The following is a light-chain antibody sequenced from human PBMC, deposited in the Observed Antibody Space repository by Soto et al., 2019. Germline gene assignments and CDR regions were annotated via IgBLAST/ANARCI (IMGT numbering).Light chain of an antibody. CDR2: DVS. Sequence: QSALTQPASVSGSPGQSITISCTGTSSDVGGYNYVSWYQQHPGKAPKLVIYDVSNRPSGISNRFSGSKSGKTASLTLSGLQAEDEADYYCSSYTSSISVIFGVGTKLTVL. CDR1: SSDVGGYNY. V-gene: IGLV2-14*01. J-gene: IGLJ2*01. CDR3: SSYTSSISVI.